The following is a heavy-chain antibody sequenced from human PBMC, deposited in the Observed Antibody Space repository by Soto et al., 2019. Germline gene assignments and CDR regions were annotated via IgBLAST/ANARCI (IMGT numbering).Heavy chain of an antibody. D-gene: IGHD3-3*01. V-gene: IGHV3-48*01. CDR1: GFTFSSYS. CDR3: ARDWMYDPPGPFDY. Sequence: GGSLRLSCAASGFTFSSYSMNWVRQAPGKGLEWVSYISSSSSTIYYADSVKGRFTISRDNAKNSLYLQMNSLRAEDTAVYYCARDWMYDPPGPFDYWGQGTLVTVSS. CDR2: ISSSSSTI. J-gene: IGHJ4*02.